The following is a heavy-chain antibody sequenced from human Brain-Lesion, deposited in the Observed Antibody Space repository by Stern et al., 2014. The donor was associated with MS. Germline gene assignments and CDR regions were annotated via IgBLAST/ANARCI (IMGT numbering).Heavy chain of an antibody. D-gene: IGHD1-26*01. CDR2: ITPFNGNT. Sequence: QMQLVQSGAEVRKPGSSVNVSCKASEYTFTYRDLHWVRQAPGQALEWMGLITPFNGNTLYAQKFQDRVTITADRSLSTAYMELSSLRSEDTAMYFCAQSGNYDWYFDLWGRGTLVTVSS. J-gene: IGHJ2*01. CDR3: AQSGNYDWYFDL. CDR1: EYTFTYRD. V-gene: IGHV1-45*02.